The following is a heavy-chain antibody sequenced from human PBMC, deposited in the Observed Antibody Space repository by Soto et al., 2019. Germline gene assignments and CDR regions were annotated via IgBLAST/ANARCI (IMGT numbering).Heavy chain of an antibody. Sequence: PLETLSLTCAVSGDSITSIYHWAWIRQPPGRGLEWVASIYHSGTTNYNPSLKSRVTISVDTSKNQFSLKLSSVTAADTAVYYCARAKAERFLEWLRRPAIYGMDVWGQGTTVTVSS. D-gene: IGHD3-3*01. CDR2: IYHSGTT. CDR1: GDSITSIYH. V-gene: IGHV4-38-2*01. J-gene: IGHJ6*02. CDR3: ARAKAERFLEWLRRPAIYGMDV.